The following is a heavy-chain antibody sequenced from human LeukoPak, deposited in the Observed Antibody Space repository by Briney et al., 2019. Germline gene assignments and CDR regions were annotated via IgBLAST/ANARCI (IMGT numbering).Heavy chain of an antibody. D-gene: IGHD5-18*01. J-gene: IGHJ6*03. Sequence: SVKVSCKASGGTFSSYAISWVRQAPGQGLEWMGGIIPIFGTANYAQKFQGRVTITADESTSTAYMELSSLRSEDTAVYYCARDPTAQGRYYYYYMDVWGKGTTVTVSS. CDR3: ARDPTAQGRYYYYYMDV. V-gene: IGHV1-69*13. CDR1: GGTFSSYA. CDR2: IIPIFGTA.